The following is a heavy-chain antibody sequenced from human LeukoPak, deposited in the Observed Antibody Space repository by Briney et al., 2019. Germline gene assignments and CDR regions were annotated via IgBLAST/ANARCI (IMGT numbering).Heavy chain of an antibody. CDR3: ARDVGARGYFDY. J-gene: IGHJ4*02. V-gene: IGHV3-30-3*01. CDR2: ISYDGSNK. Sequence: GRSLRLSRAASGFTFSSYAMHWVRQAPGKGLEWVAVISYDGSNKYYADSVKGRFTISRDNSKNTLYLQMNSLRAEDTAVYYCARDVGARGYFDYWGQGTLVTVSS. D-gene: IGHD1-26*01. CDR1: GFTFSSYA.